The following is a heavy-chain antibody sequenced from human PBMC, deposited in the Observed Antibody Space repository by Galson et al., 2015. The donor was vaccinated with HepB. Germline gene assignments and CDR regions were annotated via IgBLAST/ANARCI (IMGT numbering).Heavy chain of an antibody. CDR3: ARELRIRDPDVRVA. CDR1: GFTFSSYA. J-gene: IGHJ5*02. CDR2: ISYDGSNK. V-gene: IGHV3-30-3*01. D-gene: IGHD3-3*01. Sequence: SLRLSCAASGFTFSSYAMHWVRQAPGKGLEWVAIISYDGSNKYYADSVKGRFTISRDNSKNTLYLQMNSLRAEDTAVYYCARELRIRDPDVRVAWGQGTLVTVSS.